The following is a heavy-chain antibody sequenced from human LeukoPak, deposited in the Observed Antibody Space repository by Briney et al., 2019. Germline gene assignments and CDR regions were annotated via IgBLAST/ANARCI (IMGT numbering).Heavy chain of an antibody. CDR3: ARGPIVVVPAAEIYYYYYYYMDV. CDR2: INSDGSST. D-gene: IGHD2-2*01. CDR1: GFTFSSYW. V-gene: IGHV3-74*01. Sequence: PGGSLRLSCAASGFTFSSYWMHWVRQAPGKGLVWVSRINSDGSSTNYADSVKGRFTISRDNAKNTLYLQMNSLRAEDTAVYYCARGPIVVVPAAEIYYYYYYYMDVWGKGTTVTVSS. J-gene: IGHJ6*03.